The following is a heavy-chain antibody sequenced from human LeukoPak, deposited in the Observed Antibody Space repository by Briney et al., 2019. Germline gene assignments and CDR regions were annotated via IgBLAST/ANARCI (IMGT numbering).Heavy chain of an antibody. Sequence: GGSLRLSCAASGFTFSNYSMNWVRQAPGKGLEWVSLISSSSSYIYYADSGKGRFTISRDNAKNSLYLQMNSLRAEDTAVYYCARDRGSYPVDFWGQGTLVTVSS. D-gene: IGHD3-16*02. V-gene: IGHV3-21*01. CDR2: ISSSSSYI. CDR1: GFTFSNYS. CDR3: ARDRGSYPVDF. J-gene: IGHJ4*02.